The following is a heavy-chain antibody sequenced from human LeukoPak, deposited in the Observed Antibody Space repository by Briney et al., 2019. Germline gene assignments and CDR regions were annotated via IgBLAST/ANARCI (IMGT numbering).Heavy chain of an antibody. V-gene: IGHV4-30-4*08. J-gene: IGHJ4*02. CDR3: ARGGDDFWSGYCIDY. CDR2: IYYSGST. CDR1: GGSISSGDYY. D-gene: IGHD3-3*01. Sequence: PSQTLSLTFTVSGGSISSGDYYWSWIRQPPGKGLEWIGYIYYSGSTYYNPSIKSRVTISVDTSKNQFSLKLSSVTAADTAVYYCARGGDDFWSGYCIDYWGQGTLVTVSS.